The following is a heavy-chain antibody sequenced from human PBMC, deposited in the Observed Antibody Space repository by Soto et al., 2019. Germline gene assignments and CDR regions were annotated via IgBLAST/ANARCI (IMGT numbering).Heavy chain of an antibody. J-gene: IGHJ4*02. Sequence: ASVKVSCKASGGTFSSYAISWVRQAPGQGLEWMGGIIPIFGTANYAQKFQGRVTITADESTSTAYMELSSLRSEDTAVYYCARSIYYDSSGYGLHWGQGTLVTVSS. CDR1: GGTFSSYA. CDR2: IIPIFGTA. CDR3: ARSIYYDSSGYGLH. D-gene: IGHD3-22*01. V-gene: IGHV1-69*13.